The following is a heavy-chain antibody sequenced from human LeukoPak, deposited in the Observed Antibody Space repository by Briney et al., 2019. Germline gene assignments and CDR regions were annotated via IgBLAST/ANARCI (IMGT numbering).Heavy chain of an antibody. CDR2: IYYSGST. V-gene: IGHV4-30-4*01. D-gene: IGHD3-10*01. CDR3: ARVRGYYGSGSYMIDY. Sequence: SETQSLTCTVSGGSISSGDYYWSWIRQPPGKGLEWIGYIYYSGSTYYNPSLKSRVTISVDTSKNQFSLKLSSVTAADTAVYYCARVRGYYGSGSYMIDYWGQGTLVTVSS. CDR1: GGSISSGDYY. J-gene: IGHJ4*02.